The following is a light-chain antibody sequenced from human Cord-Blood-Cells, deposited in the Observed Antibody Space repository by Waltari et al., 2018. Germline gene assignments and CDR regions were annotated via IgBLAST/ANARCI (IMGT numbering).Light chain of an antibody. V-gene: IGLV2-8*01. J-gene: IGLJ1*01. CDR3: SSYAGSNNYV. CDR2: EVS. CDR1: SSDVGGYNY. Sequence: QSALTQPPSASGSPGQSVTIYCTGTSSDVGGYNYVSWYQQHPGKAPRLMIYEVSKLPSGVPDRFSGSKSGNTATLTVSGLQAEDEADYYCSSYAGSNNYVFGTGTKVTVL.